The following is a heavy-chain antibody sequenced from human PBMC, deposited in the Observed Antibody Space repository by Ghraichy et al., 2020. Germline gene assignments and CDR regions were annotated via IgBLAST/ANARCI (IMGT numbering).Heavy chain of an antibody. V-gene: IGHV1-18*04. CDR2: ISAYNGNT. J-gene: IGHJ1*01. CDR1: GYTFTSYG. Sequence: ASVKVSCKASGYTFTSYGISWVRQAPGQGLEWMGWISAYNGNTNYAQKLQGRVTMTTDTSTSTAYMELRSLRSDDTAVYYCARGQRADTAMAPRSLEYFQHWGQGTLVTVSS. CDR3: ARGQRADTAMAPRSLEYFQH. D-gene: IGHD5-18*01.